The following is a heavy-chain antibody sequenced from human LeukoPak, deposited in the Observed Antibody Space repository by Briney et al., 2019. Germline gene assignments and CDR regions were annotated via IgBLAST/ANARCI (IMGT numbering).Heavy chain of an antibody. J-gene: IGHJ4*02. Sequence: SETLSLTCAVYGGSFSGYYWSWIRQPPGKGLEWIGETNHSGSTNYNPSLKSRVTISVDTSKNQFSLKLSSVTAADTAVYYCARGQDYYDSSGYSAWPFDYWGQGTLVTVSS. CDR1: GGSFSGYY. D-gene: IGHD3-22*01. CDR3: ARGQDYYDSSGYSAWPFDY. CDR2: TNHSGST. V-gene: IGHV4-34*01.